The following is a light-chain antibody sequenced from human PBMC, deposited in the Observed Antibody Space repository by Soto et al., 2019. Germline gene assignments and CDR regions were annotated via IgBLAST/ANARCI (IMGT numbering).Light chain of an antibody. J-gene: IGKJ1*01. CDR2: GAS. CDR3: QQYGSSGT. V-gene: IGKV3-20*01. Sequence: EIVLMQSPGTLSLSPGERATLSCSARQTLRSTDIAWYQQKPGPAPRVLIYGASKRATGIPARFSGSGSGTDFTLTISRLEPEDFAVYYCQQYGSSGTFGQGTKVDI. CDR1: QTLRSTD.